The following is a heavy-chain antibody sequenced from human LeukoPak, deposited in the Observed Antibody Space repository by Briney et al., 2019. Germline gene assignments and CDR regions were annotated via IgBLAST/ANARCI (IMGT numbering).Heavy chain of an antibody. Sequence: GGSLRLSCAASGFTFSSYSMNWVRQAPGKGLEWVSSISSSSSYIYYADSVKGRFTISRDNSKNTLYLQMNSLRAEDTAVYYCAKGKQWLEGDYWGQGTLVTVSS. V-gene: IGHV3-21*04. CDR2: ISSSSSYI. CDR1: GFTFSSYS. J-gene: IGHJ4*02. D-gene: IGHD6-19*01. CDR3: AKGKQWLEGDY.